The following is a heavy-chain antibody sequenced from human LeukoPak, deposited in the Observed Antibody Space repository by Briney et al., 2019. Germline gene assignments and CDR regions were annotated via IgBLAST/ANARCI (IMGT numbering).Heavy chain of an antibody. D-gene: IGHD3-22*01. Sequence: PGGSLRLSCAASGFTFSNYWMSWVRQAPGKGLEWVANIDQDGSVKYYVDSVKGRFTISRDNAKNSLYLQMNSLRGEDTALYYCATFYDSSGRDYWGQGTLVTVSS. CDR2: IDQDGSVK. CDR1: GFTFSNYW. CDR3: ATFYDSSGRDY. V-gene: IGHV3-7*02. J-gene: IGHJ4*02.